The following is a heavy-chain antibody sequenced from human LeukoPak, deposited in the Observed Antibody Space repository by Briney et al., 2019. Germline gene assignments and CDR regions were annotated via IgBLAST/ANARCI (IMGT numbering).Heavy chain of an antibody. CDR1: GGSFSGYY. Sequence: LSLTCAVYGGSFSGYYWSWIRQSPGKGLEWISYITSGGGSIFYADFVEGRFTISRDNAENSLYLQLNSLRDEDTAVYYCARWIDGFDVWGQGTMVTVSS. CDR3: ARWIDGFDV. J-gene: IGHJ3*01. D-gene: IGHD2-2*03. V-gene: IGHV3-11*01. CDR2: ITSGGGSI.